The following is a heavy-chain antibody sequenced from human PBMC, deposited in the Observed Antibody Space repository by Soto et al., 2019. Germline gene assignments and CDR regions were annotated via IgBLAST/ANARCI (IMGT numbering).Heavy chain of an antibody. CDR1: GGSISSGDYY. CDR2: IYYSGST. V-gene: IGHV4-30-4*01. Sequence: SETLSLTCTVSGGSISSGDYYWSWIRQPPGKGLEWIGYIYYSGSTSYNASLKSRTSISADPSNNQFSLKLHSLTAAGTAVYFCGTMPIVVEPAPMDVWGPGTSVTSP. J-gene: IGHJ6*02. D-gene: IGHD2-2*01. CDR3: GTMPIVVEPAPMDV.